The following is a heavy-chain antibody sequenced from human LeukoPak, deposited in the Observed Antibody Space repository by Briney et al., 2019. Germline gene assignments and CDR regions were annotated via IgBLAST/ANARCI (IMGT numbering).Heavy chain of an antibody. CDR2: ISYDGRDK. J-gene: IGHJ4*02. CDR3: ARETGNYYFDF. CDR1: GFTFSSSV. D-gene: IGHD1-7*01. V-gene: IGHV3-30*03. Sequence: GGSLRLSCAASGFTFSSSVMHWVRQAPGKGPEWVAAISYDGRDKYFADSVKGRFTISRDNSKNTVDLQVNGLRAEDTAVYYCARETGNYYFDFWGQGTLVTVSS.